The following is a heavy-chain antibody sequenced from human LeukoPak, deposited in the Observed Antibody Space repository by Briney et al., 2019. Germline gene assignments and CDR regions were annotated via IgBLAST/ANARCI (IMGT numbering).Heavy chain of an antibody. J-gene: IGHJ4*02. CDR2: IKKDGSER. CDR1: GFSFRSYW. D-gene: IGHD3-3*01. Sequence: GGSLRLSCAASGFSFRSYWMSWVRRAPGKGLEWVADIKKDGSERYYVDSVKGRFTISRDNAKNSLFLQMNSLRAEDTAVYYCAWSGEADWGQGTLVTVSS. CDR3: AWSGEAD. V-gene: IGHV3-7*01.